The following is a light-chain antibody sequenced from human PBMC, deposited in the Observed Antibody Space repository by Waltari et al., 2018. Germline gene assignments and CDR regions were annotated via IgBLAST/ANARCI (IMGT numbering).Light chain of an antibody. CDR3: QYRGHWPPDAS. J-gene: IGKJ3*01. V-gene: IGKV3-11*01. Sequence: EIVLTQSPATLSLSPGERATLSCRASQSLRNYLAWYQQKPGQAPRLLIYAASNRATGIPARFSGSGSGTDFTLTISSLEPEDFAVYYCQYRGHWPPDASFGPGTKVDIK. CDR2: AAS. CDR1: QSLRNY.